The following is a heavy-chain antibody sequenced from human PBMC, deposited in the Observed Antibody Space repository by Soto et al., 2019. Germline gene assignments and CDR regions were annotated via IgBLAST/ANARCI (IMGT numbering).Heavy chain of an antibody. J-gene: IGHJ3*02. CDR2: INPSGGST. CDR3: ARDGRAVARYDAFDI. CDR1: GYTFTSYY. Sequence: AASVKVSCKASGYTFTSYYMHWVRQAPGQGLEWMGIINPSGGSTSYAQKFQGRVTMTRDTSTSTVYMELSSLRSEDTAVYYCARDGRAVARYDAFDIWGQGTMVTVSS. V-gene: IGHV1-46*01. D-gene: IGHD6-19*01.